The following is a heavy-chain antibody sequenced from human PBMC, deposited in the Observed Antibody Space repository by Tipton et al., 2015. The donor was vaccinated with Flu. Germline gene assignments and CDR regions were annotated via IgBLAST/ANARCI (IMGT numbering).Heavy chain of an antibody. V-gene: IGHV3-33*01. D-gene: IGHD3-22*01. CDR1: GFSFSSYG. CDR3: ATDPDAFYYDTWAVDI. Sequence: QLVQSGGGVVQPGRSLRLSCAASGFSFSSYGMHWVRQAPGKGLEWVAAIWYDGSDKYYADSVKGRFTISRDNSKNTLFLQMSSLRAEDTAMYFCATDPDAFYYDTWAVDIWGQGTMLTVSS. J-gene: IGHJ3*02. CDR2: IWYDGSDK.